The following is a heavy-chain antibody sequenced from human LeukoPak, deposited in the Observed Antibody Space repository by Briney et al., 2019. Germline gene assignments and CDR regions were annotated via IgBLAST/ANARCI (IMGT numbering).Heavy chain of an antibody. J-gene: IGHJ4*02. CDR1: GGSISAYY. CDR3: ARGARLRLFDY. CDR2: IYYTGNS. Sequence: SETLSLTCTVSGGSISAYYWNWIRQPPGKGLEWIGNIYYTGNSYYNPSLKSRVTISVDSSRNQFSLKVRSVTAADTAVYYCARGARLRLFDYWGQGTLLTVSS. V-gene: IGHV4-59*01. D-gene: IGHD5-12*01.